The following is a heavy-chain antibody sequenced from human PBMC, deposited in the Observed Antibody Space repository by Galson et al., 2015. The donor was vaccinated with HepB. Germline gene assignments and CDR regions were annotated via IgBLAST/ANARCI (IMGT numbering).Heavy chain of an antibody. CDR2: INHSGST. V-gene: IGHV4-34*01. Sequence: SETLSLTCAVYGGSFSVYYWSWIRQPPGKGLEWIGEINHSGSTNYNPSLKSRVTISVDTSKNQFSLKLSSVTAADTAVYYCARGGGAAAGPYYYYYGMDVWGQGTTVTVSS. CDR3: ARGGGAAAGPYYYYYGMDV. CDR1: GGSFSVYY. D-gene: IGHD6-13*01. J-gene: IGHJ6*02.